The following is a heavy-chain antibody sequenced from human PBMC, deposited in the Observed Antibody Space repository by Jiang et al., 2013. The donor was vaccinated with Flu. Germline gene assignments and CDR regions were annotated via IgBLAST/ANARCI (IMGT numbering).Heavy chain of an antibody. V-gene: IGHV1-69*01. Sequence: GAEVKKPGSSVKVSCKASGGTFSSYAISWVRQAPGQGLEWMGGIIPIFGTANYAQKFQGRVTITADESTSTAYMELSSLRSEDTAVYYCARDRGDAYYYGSGGNWFDPRGQGTLVTVSS. D-gene: IGHD3-10*01. CDR2: IIPIFGTA. CDR1: GGTFSSYA. CDR3: ARDRGDAYYYGSGGNWFDP. J-gene: IGHJ5*02.